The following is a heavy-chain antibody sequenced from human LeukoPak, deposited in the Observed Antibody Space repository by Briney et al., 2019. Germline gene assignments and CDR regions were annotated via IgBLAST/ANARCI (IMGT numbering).Heavy chain of an antibody. Sequence: PSQTLSLTCTVSGGSISSSSYYWGWIRQPPGKGLEWIGSIYYSGSTYYNPSLKSRVTISVDTSKNQFSLKLSSVTAADTAVYYCARSRPSSGWYGGVGAFDIWGQGTMVTVSS. CDR3: ARSRPSSGWYGGVGAFDI. CDR1: GGSISSSSYY. V-gene: IGHV4-39*07. CDR2: IYYSGST. J-gene: IGHJ3*02. D-gene: IGHD6-19*01.